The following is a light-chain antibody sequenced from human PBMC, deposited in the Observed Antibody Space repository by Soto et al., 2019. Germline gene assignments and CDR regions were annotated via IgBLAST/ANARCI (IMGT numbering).Light chain of an antibody. CDR3: SSYAGRNLLL. CDR2: EVT. J-gene: IGLJ1*01. Sequence: QSVLTQPPSASGSPGQSVTISCTGTSTDHYGSNYVSWYQQHPGKVPKLIIYEVTQRPSGVPDRFSGSKSGNTASLTVSGLQAEDEADYYCSSYAGRNLLLFGAGTKLTVL. V-gene: IGLV2-8*01. CDR1: STDHYGSNY.